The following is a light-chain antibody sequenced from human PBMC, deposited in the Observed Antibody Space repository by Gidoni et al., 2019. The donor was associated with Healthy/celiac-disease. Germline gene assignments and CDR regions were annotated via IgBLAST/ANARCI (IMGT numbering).Light chain of an antibody. V-gene: IGKV3-11*01. CDR2: DAS. CDR3: QQRSNWPPLT. Sequence: EIVSTQSPATLSLSPGERATLPCRASQSVSSYLAWYQQKPGQAPRLLIYDASNRATGIPARFSGSGSGTDFTLTIRSLEPEDFAVYYYQQRSNWPPLTFGGGTKVEIK. J-gene: IGKJ4*01. CDR1: QSVSSY.